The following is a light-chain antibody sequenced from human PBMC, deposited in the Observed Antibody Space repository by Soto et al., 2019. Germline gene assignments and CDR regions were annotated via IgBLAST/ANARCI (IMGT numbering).Light chain of an antibody. CDR3: KSYAGSHTFV. CDR1: SSDIGAGYV. CDR2: DIA. J-gene: IGLJ2*01. Sequence: QSVLTQPPSASGSPGQSVTISCTGTSSDIGAGYVVPWYQQYPGKAPKFIIYDIAHRPSGVPDRFSGSKSGNSASLAISGLQAEDEGDYFCKSYAGSHTFVFGRGTKLTVL. V-gene: IGLV2-11*01.